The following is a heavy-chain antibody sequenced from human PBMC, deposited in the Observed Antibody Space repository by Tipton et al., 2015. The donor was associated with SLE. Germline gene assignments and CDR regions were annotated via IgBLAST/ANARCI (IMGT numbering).Heavy chain of an antibody. J-gene: IGHJ6*02. CDR3: ARGWHIVVVIPGGSDYGLDV. D-gene: IGHD2-21*01. V-gene: IGHV3-21*03. CDR1: GFTFSSYS. CDR2: FNSGSRYI. Sequence: SLRLSCAVSGFTFSSYSMSWVRQAPGKGLEWVSSFNSGSRYIYYADSVKGRFTISRDNAKNSLYLQLNSLRAEDTAVYYCARGWHIVVVIPGGSDYGLDVWGQGTTVTVSS.